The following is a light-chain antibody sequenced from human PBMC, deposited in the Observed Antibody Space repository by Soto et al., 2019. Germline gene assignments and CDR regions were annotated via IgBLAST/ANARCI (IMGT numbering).Light chain of an antibody. CDR1: SSDVGGYKF. V-gene: IGLV2-11*01. CDR3: CSYAGFYTSV. Sequence: QSALTQPRSVSGSPGQSVTISCTGTSSDVGGYKFVSWYQQHPGKAPKFMICEVSKRPSGVPDRFSGSKSGNTAFLTISGLQAEDEADYYCCSYAGFYTSVFGTGTKLTVL. J-gene: IGLJ1*01. CDR2: EVS.